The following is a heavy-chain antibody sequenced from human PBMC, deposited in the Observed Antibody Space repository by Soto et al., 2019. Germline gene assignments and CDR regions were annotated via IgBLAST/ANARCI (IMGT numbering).Heavy chain of an antibody. CDR2: ISAYNGNT. D-gene: IGHD2-2*01. CDR1: GYTFTSYG. J-gene: IGHJ3*02. CDR3: AREGTIVVVPAARRAFDI. V-gene: IGHV1-18*01. Sequence: ASVKVSCKASGYTFTSYGISWVRQAPGQGLEWMGWISAYNGNTNYAQKLQGRVTMTTDTSTSTAYMELRSLRSDATAVYYCAREGTIVVVPAARRAFDIWSQGTMVTVSS.